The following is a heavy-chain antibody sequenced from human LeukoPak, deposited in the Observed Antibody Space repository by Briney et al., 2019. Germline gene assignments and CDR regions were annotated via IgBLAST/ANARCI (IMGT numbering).Heavy chain of an antibody. CDR3: ASQYYYDSSGYYYLNWFDP. CDR1: GGSIGSSSYY. Sequence: SETLSLTXTVSGGSIGSSSYYWGWISQPPGKGPQWIGSIYYSGSTYYNPSLKSRVTISVDTSKNQFSLKLSSVTAADTAVYYCASQYYYDSSGYYYLNWFDPWGQGTLVTVSS. D-gene: IGHD3-22*01. V-gene: IGHV4-39*01. CDR2: IYYSGST. J-gene: IGHJ5*02.